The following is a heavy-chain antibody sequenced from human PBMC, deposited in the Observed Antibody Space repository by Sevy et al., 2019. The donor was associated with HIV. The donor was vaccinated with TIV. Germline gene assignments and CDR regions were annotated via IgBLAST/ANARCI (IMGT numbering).Heavy chain of an antibody. CDR2: ISSSGSTI. CDR1: GFTFSDYY. D-gene: IGHD2-21*01. Sequence: GGCLRLSCAASGFTFSDYYMSWIRQAPGKGLEWVSYISSSGSTIYYADSVKGRFTISRDNAKNSLYLQMNSLRAEDTAVYYCARGFQSRSLFIPPNNWGQGTLVTVSS. CDR3: ARGFQSRSLFIPPNN. J-gene: IGHJ4*02. V-gene: IGHV3-11*01.